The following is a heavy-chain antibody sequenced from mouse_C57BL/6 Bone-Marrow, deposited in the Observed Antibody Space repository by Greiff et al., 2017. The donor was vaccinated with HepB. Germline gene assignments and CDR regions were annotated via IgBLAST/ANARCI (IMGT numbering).Heavy chain of an antibody. D-gene: IGHD1-1*01. V-gene: IGHV1-81*01. CDR2: IYPRSGNT. CDR1: GYTFTSYG. Sequence: QVQLKQSGAELARPGASVKLSCKASGYTFTSYGISWVKQRTGQGLEWIGEIYPRSGNTYYNEKFKGKATLTADKSSSTAYMELRSLTSEDSAVYFCARFPNYYGSSYGYWGQGTTLTVSS. J-gene: IGHJ2*01. CDR3: ARFPNYYGSSYGY.